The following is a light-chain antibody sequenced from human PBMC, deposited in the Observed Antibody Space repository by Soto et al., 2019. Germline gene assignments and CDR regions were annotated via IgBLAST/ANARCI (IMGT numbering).Light chain of an antibody. V-gene: IGLV2-8*01. Sequence: QSALAQPPSASGSPGQSVTISCTGSGSDVGGYNYVSWYQQHPGKAPKLMIFEVSKRPSGVPARFSGSKSGNTASLTVSGLQAEDEADYYCSSYAGSKIYVFGTGTKVTVL. CDR2: EVS. J-gene: IGLJ1*01. CDR3: SSYAGSKIYV. CDR1: GSDVGGYNY.